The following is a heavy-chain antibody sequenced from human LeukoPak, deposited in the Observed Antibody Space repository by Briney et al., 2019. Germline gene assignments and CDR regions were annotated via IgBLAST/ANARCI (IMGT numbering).Heavy chain of an antibody. J-gene: IGHJ6*03. CDR2: IYYSGST. D-gene: IGHD5-18*01. Sequence: PSETLSLTCTVSGGSISSSSYYWGWIRQPPGKGLEWIGSIYYSGSTYYNPSLKSRVTISVDTSKNQSSLKLSSVTAADTAVYYCARGLPLDTHRYMDVWGKGTTVTVSS. CDR1: GGSISSSSYY. CDR3: ARGLPLDTHRYMDV. V-gene: IGHV4-39*01.